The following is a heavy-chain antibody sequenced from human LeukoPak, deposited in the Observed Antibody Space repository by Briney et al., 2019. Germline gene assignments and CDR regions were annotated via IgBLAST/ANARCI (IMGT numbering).Heavy chain of an antibody. CDR1: GYTFTSYG. CDR2: ISAYNGNT. CDR3: AREAQGYFDWFTPSDI. D-gene: IGHD3-9*01. J-gene: IGHJ3*02. Sequence: GASEKVSCKASGYTFTSYGISWVRQAPGQGLEWMGWISAYNGNTNYAQKLQGRVTMTTDTSTSTAYMELRSLRSDDTAVYYCAREAQGYFDWFTPSDIWGQGTMVTVSS. V-gene: IGHV1-18*01.